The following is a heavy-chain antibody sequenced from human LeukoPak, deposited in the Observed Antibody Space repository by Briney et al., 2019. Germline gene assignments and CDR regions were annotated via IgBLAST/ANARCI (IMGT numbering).Heavy chain of an antibody. D-gene: IGHD3-10*01. J-gene: IGHJ5*02. CDR2: INHSGST. Sequence: SETLSLTCAVYGGSFSGYYWSWIRQPPGKGLEWIGEINHSGSTNYNPSLKSRVTTSVDTSKNQFSLKLSSVTAADTAVYYCARQNYYGSGSYLNWFDPWGQGTLVTVSS. CDR1: GGSFSGYY. CDR3: ARQNYYGSGSYLNWFDP. V-gene: IGHV4-34*01.